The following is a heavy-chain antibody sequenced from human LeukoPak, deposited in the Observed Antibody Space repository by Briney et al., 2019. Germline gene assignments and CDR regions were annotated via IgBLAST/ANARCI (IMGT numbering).Heavy chain of an antibody. CDR3: ARTRDGYNPGYYFDY. Sequence: SETLSLTCTVSGGSISSSSYYWGWIRQPPGKGLEWIGSIYYSGSTYYNPSLKSRVTISVDTSKNQFSLKLSSVTAADTAVYYCARTRDGYNPGYYFDYWGQGTLVTVSS. V-gene: IGHV4-39*01. D-gene: IGHD5-24*01. J-gene: IGHJ4*02. CDR1: GGSISSSSYY. CDR2: IYYSGST.